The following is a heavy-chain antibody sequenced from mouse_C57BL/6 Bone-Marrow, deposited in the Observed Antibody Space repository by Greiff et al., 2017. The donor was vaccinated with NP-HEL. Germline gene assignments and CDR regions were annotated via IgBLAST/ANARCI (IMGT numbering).Heavy chain of an antibody. CDR3: ARGDYSNPWFAY. CDR2: IYPSDSET. Sequence: VQLQQPGAELVRPGSSVKLSCKASGYTFTSYWMDWVKQRPGQGLEWIGNIYPSDSETHYNQKFKDKATLTVDKSSSTAYMQLSSLTSEDSAVYYCARGDYSNPWFAYWGQGTLVTVAA. D-gene: IGHD2-5*01. V-gene: IGHV1-61*01. J-gene: IGHJ3*01. CDR1: GYTFTSYW.